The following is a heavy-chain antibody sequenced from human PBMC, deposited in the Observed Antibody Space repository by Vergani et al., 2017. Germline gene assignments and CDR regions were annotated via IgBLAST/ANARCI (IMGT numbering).Heavy chain of an antibody. D-gene: IGHD6-19*01. Sequence: QVQLVQSGSELKKPGASVKVSCKASGYNFTSYAMNWVRQAPGQGLEWMGWINTNTGNPTYAQGFTGRFVFSLDTSISTAYLQIGSLKAEDTAVYFCARAKRGRLAVGATDSWGQGTLLTVSS. CDR2: INTNTGNP. CDR3: ARAKRGRLAVGATDS. CDR1: GYNFTSYA. V-gene: IGHV7-4-1*01. J-gene: IGHJ4*02.